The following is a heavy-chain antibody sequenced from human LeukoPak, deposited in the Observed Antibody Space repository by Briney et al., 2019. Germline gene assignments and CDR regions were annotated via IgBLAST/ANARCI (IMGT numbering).Heavy chain of an antibody. CDR3: ARERTSGWDAFYF. Sequence: PGGSLRLSCAASGFTFSSFWMHWVRQAPGKGLVWVSRINSVGSSTSYADSVKGRFTISRDNAKNTLYLQMNSLRAEDTAVYYCARERTSGWDAFYFWGQGTLVTVSS. CDR1: GFTFSSFW. V-gene: IGHV3-74*01. J-gene: IGHJ4*02. D-gene: IGHD6-19*01. CDR2: INSVGSST.